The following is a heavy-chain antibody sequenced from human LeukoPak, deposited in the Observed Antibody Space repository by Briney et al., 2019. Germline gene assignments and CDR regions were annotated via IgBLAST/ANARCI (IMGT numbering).Heavy chain of an antibody. CDR2: INTDGRIT. Sequence: GGSLRLSCVASGFSFRNYAIYWVRQAPGKGLEYVSVINTDGRITYYADSVKGRFTISRDNSKNTVYLQMGSLRGEDMAVYYCTRDGGSFCDFDYWGQGALVTVSS. CDR1: GFSFRNYA. D-gene: IGHD1-26*01. J-gene: IGHJ4*02. V-gene: IGHV3-64*02. CDR3: TRDGGSFCDFDY.